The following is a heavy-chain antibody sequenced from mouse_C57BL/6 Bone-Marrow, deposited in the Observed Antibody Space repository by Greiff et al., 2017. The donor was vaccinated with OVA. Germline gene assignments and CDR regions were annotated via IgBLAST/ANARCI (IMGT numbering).Heavy chain of an antibody. D-gene: IGHD2-2*01. Sequence: VQLKESGAELVRPGASVKLSCTASGFTIKDDYMHWVKQRPEQGLEWIGWIDPENGDTEYASKFQGKATITADTSSNTAYLQLSSLTSEDTAVYYCTTEGYDGTDYWGQGTTLTVSS. CDR1: GFTIKDDY. CDR3: TTEGYDGTDY. V-gene: IGHV14-4*01. CDR2: IDPENGDT. J-gene: IGHJ2*01.